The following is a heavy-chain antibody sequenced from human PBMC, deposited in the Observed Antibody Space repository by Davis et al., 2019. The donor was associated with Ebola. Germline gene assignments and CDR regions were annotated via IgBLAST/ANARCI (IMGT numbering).Heavy chain of an antibody. Sequence: ASVKVSCKASGYTFTSYYMHWVRQAPGQGLEWMGIINPSGGSTSYAQKFQGRVTMTRDTSTSTVYMELSSLRSEDTAVYYCARGRICGGDCFLYFDLWGRGTLVTVSS. CDR1: GYTFTSYY. J-gene: IGHJ2*01. V-gene: IGHV1-46*01. CDR3: ARGRICGGDCFLYFDL. D-gene: IGHD2-21*01. CDR2: INPSGGST.